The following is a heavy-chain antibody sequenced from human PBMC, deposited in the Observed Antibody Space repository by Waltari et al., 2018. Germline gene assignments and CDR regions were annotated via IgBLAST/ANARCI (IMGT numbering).Heavy chain of an antibody. CDR3: ARYSRDGYNSYFDY. V-gene: IGHV4-59*01. D-gene: IGHD5-12*01. CDR2: IYYSGST. J-gene: IGHJ4*02. CDR1: GGSISSYY. Sequence: QVQLQESGPGLVKPSETLSLTCTVSGGSISSYYWSWIRQPPGKGLEWIGYIYYSGSTNYNPSLKGRVTISVDTSKNQFSLKLSSVTAADTAVYYCARYSRDGYNSYFDYWGQGTLVTVSS.